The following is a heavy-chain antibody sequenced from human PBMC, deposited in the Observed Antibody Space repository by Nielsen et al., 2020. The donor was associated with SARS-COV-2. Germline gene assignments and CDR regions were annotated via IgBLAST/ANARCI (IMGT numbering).Heavy chain of an antibody. CDR3: ARVYGYGYPSPWFDP. CDR2: INWNGGST. J-gene: IGHJ5*02. Sequence: GGSLRLSCAASGFTFDDYGMSWVRQAPGKGLEWVSGINWNGGSTGYADSVKGRFTISRDNAKNSLYLQMNSLRAEDTALYHCARVYGYGYPSPWFDPWGQGTLVTVSA. CDR1: GFTFDDYG. V-gene: IGHV3-20*01. D-gene: IGHD5-18*01.